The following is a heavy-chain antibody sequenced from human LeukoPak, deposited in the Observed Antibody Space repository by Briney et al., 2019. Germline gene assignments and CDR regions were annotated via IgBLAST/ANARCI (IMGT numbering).Heavy chain of an antibody. CDR1: GGTFSSYA. CDR2: IIPIFGTA. CDR3: ARDRLVPAAARLYYYYYMDV. J-gene: IGHJ6*03. V-gene: IGHV1-69*13. Sequence: SVKVSCKGSGGTFSSYAISWVRQAPGQGLEWMGGIIPIFGTANYAQKSQGRVTITADESTSTAYMELSSLRSEDTAVYYCARDRLVPAAARLYYYYYMDVWGKGTTVTVSS. D-gene: IGHD2-2*01.